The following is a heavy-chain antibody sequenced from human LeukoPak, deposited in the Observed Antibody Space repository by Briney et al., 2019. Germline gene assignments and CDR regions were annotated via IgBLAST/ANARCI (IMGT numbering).Heavy chain of an antibody. CDR2: ISSSGTTI. CDR1: GFTFSSYE. Sequence: PGGSLRLSCAASGFTFSSYEMNWVRQAPGNGLESVSYISSSGTTIYYADSVKGRFTISRDNAKNSLYLQMNSLRAEDTAVYYCARDMTTVTHFLYYYGMDVWGQGTTVTVSS. V-gene: IGHV3-48*03. CDR3: ARDMTTVTHFLYYYGMDV. D-gene: IGHD4-17*01. J-gene: IGHJ6*02.